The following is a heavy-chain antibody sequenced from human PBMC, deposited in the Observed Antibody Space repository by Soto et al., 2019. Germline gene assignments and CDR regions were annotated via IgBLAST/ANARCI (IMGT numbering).Heavy chain of an antibody. J-gene: IGHJ6*02. D-gene: IGHD5-18*01. V-gene: IGHV3-53*01. CDR1: GFTVSSNY. Sequence: GGSLRLSCAAPGFTVSSNYMSWVRQAPGKGLEWVSVIYSGGSTSYADSVKGRFTISRDNSKNTLYLQMNSLRAEDTAVYYCARTRGYSYGRTYYYYGMDVWGQGTTVTVSS. CDR3: ARTRGYSYGRTYYYYGMDV. CDR2: IYSGGST.